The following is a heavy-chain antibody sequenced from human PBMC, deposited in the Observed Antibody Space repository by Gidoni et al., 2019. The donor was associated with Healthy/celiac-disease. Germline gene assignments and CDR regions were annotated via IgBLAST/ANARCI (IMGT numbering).Heavy chain of an antibody. CDR2: ITPILGIA. V-gene: IGHV1-69*04. J-gene: IGHJ1*01. CDR3: ARGGGGKWYGSPTSA. Sequence: QVQLVQSGAEVKKPGSPVQASCKAPGGTFSSDAISWVRQAPGQGLEWMGRITPILGIANFAQKFQGGVTIAADKSTSTAYKGLSSLRSEDTAVYYCARGGGGKWYGSPTSAWGQGTLVTVSS. D-gene: IGHD6-13*01. CDR1: GGTFSSDA.